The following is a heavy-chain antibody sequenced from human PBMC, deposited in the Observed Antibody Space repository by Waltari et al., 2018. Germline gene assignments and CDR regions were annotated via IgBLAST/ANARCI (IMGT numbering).Heavy chain of an antibody. CDR1: GDTFSNYA. CDR2: ILPRFATS. Sequence: QVQLVQSGAEVKKPGSSVKVSCKASGDTFSNYAITWVRQAPGQGLEWMGGILPRFATSNYAQKFHGRVTITADDSTSTAYMELSSLRSEDTAIYYCARSQVVVIAPLDCWGQGTLVTVSS. V-gene: IGHV1-69*13. J-gene: IGHJ4*02. CDR3: ARSQVVVIAPLDC. D-gene: IGHD2-21*01.